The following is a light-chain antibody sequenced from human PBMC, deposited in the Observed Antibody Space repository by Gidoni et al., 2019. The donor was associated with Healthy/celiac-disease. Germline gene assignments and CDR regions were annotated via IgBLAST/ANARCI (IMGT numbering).Light chain of an antibody. J-gene: IGLJ2*01. CDR1: SSDVGGYNY. CDR3: SSYTSSSTLVL. Sequence: QSALTQPDSVSGSPGQSITISCSGTSSDVGGYNYVSWYQQHPGKAPKLMIYAVSNRPSGVSNRFSGANSGNTASLTISGLQAEDEADYYRSSYTSSSTLVLFGGGTKLTVL. CDR2: AVS. V-gene: IGLV2-14*01.